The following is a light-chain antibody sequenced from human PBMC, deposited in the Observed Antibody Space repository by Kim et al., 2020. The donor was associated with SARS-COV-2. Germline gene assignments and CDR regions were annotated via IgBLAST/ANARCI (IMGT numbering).Light chain of an antibody. J-gene: IGKJ1*01. CDR2: GAS. CDR1: QSVGSNF. Sequence: DIVLTQSPGTLSLSPGERATLSCRASQSVGSNFLACYQRKPGQAPRLLIHGASTRATGIPDRFIGSGSGTDFTLTISRLEPEDFAVYYCQQFRTFGQGTKVDIK. V-gene: IGKV3-20*01. CDR3: QQFRT.